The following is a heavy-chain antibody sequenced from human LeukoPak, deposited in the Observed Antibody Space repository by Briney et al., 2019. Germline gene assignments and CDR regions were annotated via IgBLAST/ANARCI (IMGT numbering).Heavy chain of an antibody. CDR2: ISYDGSNK. D-gene: IGHD1-26*01. CDR1: GFTFSSYG. Sequence: GRSLRLSCAASGFTFSSYGMHWVRQAPGKGLEWVAVISYDGSNKYYADSVKGRFTISRDNSKNTLYLQMNSLRAEDTAVYYCAKGSPATGYWGQGSLVTVSS. J-gene: IGHJ4*02. CDR3: AKGSPATGY. V-gene: IGHV3-30*18.